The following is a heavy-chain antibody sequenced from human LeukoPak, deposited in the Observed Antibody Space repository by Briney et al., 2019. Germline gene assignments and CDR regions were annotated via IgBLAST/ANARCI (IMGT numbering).Heavy chain of an antibody. D-gene: IGHD3-10*01. Sequence: PSETLSLTCAVSGGSLSGNYWSWIRQPPGKGLEWIGEINHSGSTNYNPSLKSRVTISVDTSKNQFSLKLSSVTAADTAVYYCARGTLSSGLDYWGQGTLVTVSS. CDR3: ARGTLSSGLDY. J-gene: IGHJ4*02. V-gene: IGHV4-34*01. CDR1: GGSLSGNY. CDR2: INHSGST.